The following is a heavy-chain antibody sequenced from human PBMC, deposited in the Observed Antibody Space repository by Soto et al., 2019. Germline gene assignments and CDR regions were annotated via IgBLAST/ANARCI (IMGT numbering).Heavy chain of an antibody. CDR1: GGTFSSYA. V-gene: IGHV1-69*12. CDR2: IIPIFGTA. Sequence: QVQLVQSGAEVKKPASSVKVSCKASGGTFSSYAISWVRQAPGQGLEWMGGIIPIFGTADYAQKFQGRVTITADESTSTAYMALSSLRSEDTAVYYCATHWTGVPRYYYGMDVWGQGTTVTVSS. CDR3: ATHWTGVPRYYYGMDV. J-gene: IGHJ6*02. D-gene: IGHD2-8*02.